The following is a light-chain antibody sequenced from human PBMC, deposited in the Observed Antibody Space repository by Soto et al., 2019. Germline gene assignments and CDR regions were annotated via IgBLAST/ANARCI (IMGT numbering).Light chain of an antibody. J-gene: IGLJ2*01. CDR1: SSSVGINS. V-gene: IGLV1-44*01. Sequence: QSVLTQPPSASETPGQRVTISCSGSSSSVGINSVSWDQQLPGAAPKVLIYSTNQRPSGVPDRFSGSKSGTSASLAISGLQPEDEADYYCAAWDDSLNGPVFGGGTKLTVL. CDR3: AAWDDSLNGPV. CDR2: STN.